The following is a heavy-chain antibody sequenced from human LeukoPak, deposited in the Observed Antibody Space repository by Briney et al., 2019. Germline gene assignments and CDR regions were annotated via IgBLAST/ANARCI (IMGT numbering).Heavy chain of an antibody. V-gene: IGHV3-66*01. J-gene: IGHJ4*02. Sequence: GSLRLSCAASGFTVSSNYMSWVRQTPGKGLEWVSVIYSGGTTYYADSVKGRFTISRDNSKNTLRLQMNNLRVEDTAVYYCATESAYCGGDCYGYWGQGTLVTVSS. D-gene: IGHD2-21*01. CDR1: GFTVSSNY. CDR3: ATESAYCGGDCYGY. CDR2: IYSGGTT.